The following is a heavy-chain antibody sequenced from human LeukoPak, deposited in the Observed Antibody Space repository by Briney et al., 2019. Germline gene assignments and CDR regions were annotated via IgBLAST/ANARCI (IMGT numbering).Heavy chain of an antibody. V-gene: IGHV3-9*01. D-gene: IGHD3-16*01. CDR2: ISWNSDYI. J-gene: IGHJ4*02. Sequence: GRSLRLSCAASGFTFDEYAMHWVRQAPGKGLEWVSGISWNSDYIAYADSVKGRFTISRDNARGSLYLQVNSLRAEDTALYYCAKALPRGSYFLPFEYWGQGTLVTVSS. CDR3: AKALPRGSYFLPFEY. CDR1: GFTFDEYA.